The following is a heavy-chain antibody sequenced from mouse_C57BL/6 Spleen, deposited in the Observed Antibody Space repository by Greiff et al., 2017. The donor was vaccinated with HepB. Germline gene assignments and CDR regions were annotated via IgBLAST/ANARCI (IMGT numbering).Heavy chain of an antibody. CDR2: ISDGGSYT. Sequence: EVHLVESGGGLVKPGGSLKLSCAASGFTFSSYAMSWVRQTPEKRLEWVATISDGGSYTYYPDNVKGRFTISRDNAKNNLYLQMSHLKSEDTAMYCCARDRSWDLGFDYWGQGTTLTVSS. D-gene: IGHD4-1*01. CDR1: GFTFSSYA. CDR3: ARDRSWDLGFDY. V-gene: IGHV5-4*01. J-gene: IGHJ2*01.